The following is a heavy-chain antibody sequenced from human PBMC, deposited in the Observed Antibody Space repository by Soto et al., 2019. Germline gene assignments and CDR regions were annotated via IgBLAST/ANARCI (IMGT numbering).Heavy chain of an antibody. J-gene: IGHJ6*02. CDR2: ISGSGGST. D-gene: IGHD4-17*01. CDR3: AKDVGEDYGDYVAVYYYYGMDV. Sequence: GGSLRLSCAASGFTFSSYAMSWVRQAPGKGLEWVSAISGSGGSTYYADSVKGRFTISRDNSKNTLYLQMNSLRAEDTAVYYCAKDVGEDYGDYVAVYYYYGMDVWGQGTTVTVSS. V-gene: IGHV3-23*01. CDR1: GFTFSSYA.